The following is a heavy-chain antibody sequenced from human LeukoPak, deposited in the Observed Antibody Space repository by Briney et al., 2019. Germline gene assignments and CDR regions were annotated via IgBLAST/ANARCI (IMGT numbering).Heavy chain of an antibody. Sequence: GGSLRLSCAASGFTFDDYAMHWVRQAPGKGLEWVSLISGDGDSTYYADSVKGRFTISRDNSKNSLYLQMNSLRTEDIALYYCAKDLIEINYGGNSHSSYWGQGTLVTVSS. CDR1: GFTFDDYA. V-gene: IGHV3-43*02. J-gene: IGHJ4*02. CDR2: ISGDGDST. CDR3: AKDLIEINYGGNSHSSY. D-gene: IGHD4-23*01.